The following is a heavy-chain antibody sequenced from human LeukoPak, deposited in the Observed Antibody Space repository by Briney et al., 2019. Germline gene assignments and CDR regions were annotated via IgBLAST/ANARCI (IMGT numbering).Heavy chain of an antibody. CDR2: ISAYNGNT. D-gene: IGHD6-13*01. V-gene: IGHV1-18*01. CDR1: GYTFTSYG. Sequence: GASVEVSCKASGYTFTSYGISWVRQAPGQGLEWMGWISAYNGNTNYAQKLQGRVTMTTDTSTSTAYMELRSLRSDDTAVYYCARDHSSSWSGYYYYYMDVWGKGTTVTVSS. CDR3: ARDHSSSWSGYYYYYMDV. J-gene: IGHJ6*03.